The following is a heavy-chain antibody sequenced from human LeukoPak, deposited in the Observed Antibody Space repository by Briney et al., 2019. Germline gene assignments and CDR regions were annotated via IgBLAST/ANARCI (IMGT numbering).Heavy chain of an antibody. CDR2: INHSGST. D-gene: IGHD3-3*01. J-gene: IGHJ4*02. CDR3: ARISGDWGGYPYYFDY. V-gene: IGHV4-34*01. CDR1: GGSFSGYY. Sequence: PSETLSLTCAVYGGSFSGYYWSWIRQPPGKGLEWIGEINHSGSTNYNPSLKSRVTISVDTSKNQFSLKLSSVTAADTAVYYCARISGDWGGYPYYFDYWGQGTLVTVSS.